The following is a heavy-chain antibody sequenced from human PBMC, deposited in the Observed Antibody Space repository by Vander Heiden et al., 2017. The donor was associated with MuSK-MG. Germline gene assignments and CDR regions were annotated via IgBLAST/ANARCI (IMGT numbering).Heavy chain of an antibody. CDR2: ISYDGSNK. V-gene: IGHV3-30*04. CDR3: AKSGDTAMVPSSPIDY. CDR1: GFTFSSYA. D-gene: IGHD5-18*01. J-gene: IGHJ4*02. Sequence: QVQLVESGGGVVQPGRPLRLSCAASGFTFSSYAMHWVRQAPGKGLEWVAVISYDGSNKYYADSVKGRFTISRDNSKNTLYLQMNSLRAEDTAVYYCAKSGDTAMVPSSPIDYWGQGTLVTVSS.